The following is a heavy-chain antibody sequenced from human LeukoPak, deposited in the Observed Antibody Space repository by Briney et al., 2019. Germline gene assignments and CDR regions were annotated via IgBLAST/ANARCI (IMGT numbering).Heavy chain of an antibody. CDR1: GVSISSGGYS. Sequence: SETLSLTCAVSGVSISSGGYSWSWIRQPPGKGLEWIGYIYHSGSTYYNPSLKSRVTISIDRSKNQFSLKLSSVTAADTAVYYCARDWAGVSPYYYGMDVWGQGTTVTVSS. J-gene: IGHJ6*02. CDR2: IYHSGST. CDR3: ARDWAGVSPYYYGMDV. V-gene: IGHV4-30-2*01. D-gene: IGHD3-3*01.